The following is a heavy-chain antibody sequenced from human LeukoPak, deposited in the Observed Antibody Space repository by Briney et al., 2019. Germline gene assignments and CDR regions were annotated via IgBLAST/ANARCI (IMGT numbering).Heavy chain of an antibody. CDR3: ARERSSGWYGYYYYYMDV. CDR1: GFTFSSYS. CDR2: ISSSRSYI. J-gene: IGHJ6*03. D-gene: IGHD6-19*01. Sequence: GGSLRLSCAASGFTFSSYSMNWVRQAPGKGLEWVSFISSSRSYIYYADSVKGRFTISRDNAKNSLYLQMNSLRAEDTAVYYCARERSSGWYGYYYYYMDVWGKGTTVTVSS. V-gene: IGHV3-21*01.